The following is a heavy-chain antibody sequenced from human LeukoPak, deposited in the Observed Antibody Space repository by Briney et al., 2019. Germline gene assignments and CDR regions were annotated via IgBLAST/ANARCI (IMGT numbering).Heavy chain of an antibody. CDR2: IYYSGST. Sequence: SETLSLTCTVSGGSISSGDYYWSWIRQPPGKGLEWIGYIYYSGSTYYDPSLKSRVTVSVDTSKNQFPLKLSSVTAADTAVYYCARAGVTTVDYWGQGTLVTVSS. J-gene: IGHJ4*02. D-gene: IGHD4-17*01. V-gene: IGHV4-30-4*01. CDR1: GGSISSGDYY. CDR3: ARAGVTTVDY.